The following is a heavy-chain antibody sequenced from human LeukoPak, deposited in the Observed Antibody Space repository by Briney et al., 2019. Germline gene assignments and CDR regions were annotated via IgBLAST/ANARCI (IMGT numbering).Heavy chain of an antibody. CDR3: ARRVGSSSYNWFDP. V-gene: IGHV5-51*01. CDR1: GYSFTSYW. Sequence: GGSLQISCKGSGYSFTSYWIGWVRPLPGKGLEWMGIIYPGDSDTRYSPSFQGQVTISADKSISTAYLQWSSLKASDTAMYYCARRVGSSSYNWFDPWGQGTLVTVSS. D-gene: IGHD6-6*01. J-gene: IGHJ5*02. CDR2: IYPGDSDT.